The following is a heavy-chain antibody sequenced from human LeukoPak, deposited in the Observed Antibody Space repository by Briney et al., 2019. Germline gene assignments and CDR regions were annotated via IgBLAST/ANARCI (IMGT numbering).Heavy chain of an antibody. CDR3: ALVVPAAIYMDV. Sequence: GASVKVSCEASGYTFTGYYMHWVRQAPGQGLEWMGWINPNSGGTNYAQKFQGRVTMTRDTSISTAYMELSRLRSDDTAVYYCALVVPAAIYMDVWGKGTTVTVSS. CDR1: GYTFTGYY. V-gene: IGHV1-2*02. CDR2: INPNSGGT. J-gene: IGHJ6*03. D-gene: IGHD2-2*02.